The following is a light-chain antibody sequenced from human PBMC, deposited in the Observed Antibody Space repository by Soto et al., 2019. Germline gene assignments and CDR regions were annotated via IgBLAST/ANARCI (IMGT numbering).Light chain of an antibody. CDR3: QQRSNWPT. CDR2: GAS. CDR1: QSVSSY. V-gene: IGKV3-11*01. Sequence: EIVLTQSPATLSLSPGERATLSCRASQSVSSYLAWYQQKPGQAPRLLIYGASSRATGIPDRFSGSGSGTDFTLTISRLEPEDSAVYYCQQRSNWPTFGQGTKVDIK. J-gene: IGKJ1*01.